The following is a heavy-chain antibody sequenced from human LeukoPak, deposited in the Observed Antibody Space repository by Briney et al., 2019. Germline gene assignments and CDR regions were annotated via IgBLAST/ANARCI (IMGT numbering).Heavy chain of an antibody. V-gene: IGHV1-18*01. CDR1: GGTFSSYA. CDR3: ATYCSSTSCQDAFDI. CDR2: ISAYNGNT. D-gene: IGHD2-2*01. Sequence: GASVKVSCKASGGTFSSYAISWVRQAPGQGLEWMGWISAYNGNTNYAQKLQGRVTMTTDTSTSTAYMELRSLRSDDTAVYYCATYCSSTSCQDAFDIWGQGTMVTVSS. J-gene: IGHJ3*02.